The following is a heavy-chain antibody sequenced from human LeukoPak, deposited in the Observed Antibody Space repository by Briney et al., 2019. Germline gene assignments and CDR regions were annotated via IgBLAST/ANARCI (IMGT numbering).Heavy chain of an antibody. Sequence: GGSLRLSCAASGFTFSDYNMRWLRQAPGKGLEWVSSISRSGSTKYYADSVKGRFTISRDNAKNSLFLQMNSLRAEDTAVYYCAKGGYSNGRYYYYYMDVWGEGTTVTVSS. CDR3: AKGGYSNGRYYYYYMDV. CDR2: ISRSGSTK. J-gene: IGHJ6*03. D-gene: IGHD5-18*01. V-gene: IGHV3-11*01. CDR1: GFTFSDYN.